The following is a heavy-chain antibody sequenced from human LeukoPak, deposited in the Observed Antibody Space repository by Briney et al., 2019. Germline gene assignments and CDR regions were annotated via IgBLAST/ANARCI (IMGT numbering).Heavy chain of an antibody. J-gene: IGHJ6*01. CDR3: ARRRPGYGMDV. CDR1: GFTFSSYW. Sequence: GGSLRLSCAASGFTFSSYWMDWARQAPGKGLVWISRLNTDGSSTGYADSVKGRFTISRDNAKSTLFLQMNSLRAEDTAVYYCARRRPGYGMDVCGQGTTVTVSS. CDR2: LNTDGSST. V-gene: IGHV3-74*01.